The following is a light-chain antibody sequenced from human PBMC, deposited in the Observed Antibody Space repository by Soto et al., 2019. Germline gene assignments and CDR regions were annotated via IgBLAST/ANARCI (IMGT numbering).Light chain of an antibody. CDR3: GTWDSSLGAVV. CDR1: RSNIAYNY. J-gene: IGLJ3*02. V-gene: IGLV1-51*01. Sequence: QSVLTQPPSVSAAPGQGVTISCSGSRSNIAYNYVSWYQQFPGTAPKLLIYDTDKRPSGIPDRFSGSKSGTSATLCITGPQTGDEADYYCGTWDSSLGAVVFGGGTKLTVL. CDR2: DTD.